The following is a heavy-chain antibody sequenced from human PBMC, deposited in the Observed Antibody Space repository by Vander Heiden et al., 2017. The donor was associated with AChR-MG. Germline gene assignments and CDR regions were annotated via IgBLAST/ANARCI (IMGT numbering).Heavy chain of an antibody. D-gene: IGHD3-3*01. CDR2: IYPGDSQT. CDR3: ARQSRGDFSRGRWFDP. Sequence: DVQLVQSGAEVKKSGESLTISCRGTGYNFNTYWIGWVRHMPGKGLELMGIIYPGDSQTKYSPSFQGQVTISVDKSISTAYVQWSSLKASDSAMYYCARQSRGDFSRGRWFDPWGQGTQVSVSS. CDR1: GYNFNTYW. J-gene: IGHJ5*02. V-gene: IGHV5-51*01.